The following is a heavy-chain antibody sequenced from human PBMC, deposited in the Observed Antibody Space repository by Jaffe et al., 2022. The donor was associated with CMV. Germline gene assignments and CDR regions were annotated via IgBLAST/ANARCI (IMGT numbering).Heavy chain of an antibody. V-gene: IGHV1-69*09. CDR2: IIPILGIA. CDR1: GGTFSSYA. Sequence: QVQLVQSGAEVKKPGSSVKVSCKASGGTFSSYAISWVRQAPGQGLEWMGRIIPILGIANYAQKFQGRVTITADKSTSTAYMELSSLRSEDTAVYYCARGGWELPNLHFDYWGQGTLVTVSS. J-gene: IGHJ4*02. D-gene: IGHD1-26*01. CDR3: ARGGWELPNLHFDY.